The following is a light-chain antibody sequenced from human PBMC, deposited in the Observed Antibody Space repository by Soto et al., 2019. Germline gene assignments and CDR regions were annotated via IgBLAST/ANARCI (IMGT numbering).Light chain of an antibody. CDR1: SSNIGAGYD. V-gene: IGLV1-40*01. Sequence: VLTQPPSVSGAPGQRVTISCTGSSSNIGAGYDVHWYQQLPGTAPKLLIYGNSNRPSGVPDRFSGSKSGTSASLAITGLQAEDEADYYCQSYDSSLKVFGTGTKVTVL. CDR3: QSYDSSLKV. CDR2: GNS. J-gene: IGLJ1*01.